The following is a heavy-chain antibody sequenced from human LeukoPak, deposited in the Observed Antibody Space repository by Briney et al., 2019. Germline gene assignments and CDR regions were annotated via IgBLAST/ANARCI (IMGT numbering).Heavy chain of an antibody. CDR3: ARSGRWAALIDY. J-gene: IGHJ4*02. V-gene: IGHV1-46*01. CDR1: GSTFTRYY. CDR2: INPSSGST. D-gene: IGHD4-23*01. Sequence: ASVKVSCKASGSTFTRYYIHWVRQAPGQGLDWMGMINPSSGSTRFAQMFQDRVTMTRDTSTSAVYMELSSLTSEDTAMYYCARSGRWAALIDYWGQGTLVTVSS.